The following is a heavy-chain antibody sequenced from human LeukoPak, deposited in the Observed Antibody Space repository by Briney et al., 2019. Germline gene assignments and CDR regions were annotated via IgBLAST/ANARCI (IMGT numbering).Heavy chain of an antibody. J-gene: IGHJ4*02. Sequence: PGGSLRLSCAVSGFPFSNYEMNWVRQAPGEGLEWVSLISSSGSTIYYADSVKGRFTISRDNAKNSLYLQMNSLRAEDTAVYYCARLFSTAHYWGQGALVTVSS. CDR2: ISSSGSTI. D-gene: IGHD2-21*01. CDR1: GFPFSNYE. V-gene: IGHV3-48*03. CDR3: ARLFSTAHY.